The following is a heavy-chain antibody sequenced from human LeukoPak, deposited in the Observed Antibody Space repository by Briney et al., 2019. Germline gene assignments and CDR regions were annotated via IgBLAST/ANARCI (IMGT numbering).Heavy chain of an antibody. CDR1: GGSIDNDY. Sequence: SETLSLTCNVSGGSIDNDYWSWIRQPPGRGLEWIGNVYYVGTTDYHPSFKSRVTISVDASRSKFSLRLTSLTPADTAVYFCARVDRVNWFDPWGQGTLVTVSS. CDR2: VYYVGTT. V-gene: IGHV4-59*01. CDR3: ARVDRVNWFDP. J-gene: IGHJ5*02.